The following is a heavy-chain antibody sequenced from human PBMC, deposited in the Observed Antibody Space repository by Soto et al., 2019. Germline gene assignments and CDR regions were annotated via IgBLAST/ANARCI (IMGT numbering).Heavy chain of an antibody. J-gene: IGHJ4*02. V-gene: IGHV4-61*08. CDR2: MYYSERT. D-gene: IGHD3-16*01. CDR3: ARDRPAMGADY. CDR1: GDSVTSAAKA. Sequence: QVQLQESGPGLVKPSETLSLTCNVSGDSVTSAAKAWTWVRQPPGKGLEWIAYMYYSERTEYNPSLGGRATMSIETSKNQFSLRLYSVTAADTAVYYCARDRPAMGADYWSRGTLVTVSS.